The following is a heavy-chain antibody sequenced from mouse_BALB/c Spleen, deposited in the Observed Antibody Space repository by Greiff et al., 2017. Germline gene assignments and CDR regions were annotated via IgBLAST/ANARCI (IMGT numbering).Heavy chain of an antibody. CDR3: ARSDAGNRFAY. D-gene: IGHD2-1*01. Sequence: EVKVVESGGGLVKPGGSLKLSCAASGFTFSSYAMSWVRQTPEKRLEWVASISSGGSTYYPDSVKGRFTISRDNARNILYLQMSSLRSEDTAMYYCARSDAGNRFAYWGQGTLVTVAA. CDR2: ISSGGST. V-gene: IGHV5-6-5*01. J-gene: IGHJ3*01. CDR1: GFTFSSYA.